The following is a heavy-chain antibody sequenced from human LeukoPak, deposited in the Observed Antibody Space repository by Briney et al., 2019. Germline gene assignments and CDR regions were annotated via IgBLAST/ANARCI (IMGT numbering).Heavy chain of an antibody. Sequence: PGGSLRLSCAASGFTFSIYSMNWVRQAPGKGLEWVSYVSSSGNTIYYADSVKGRFTISRDNAKNSLYLQMNSLRAEDTAVYYCARGYSSGFDYWGQGTLVTVSS. D-gene: IGHD3-10*01. CDR2: VSSSGNTI. V-gene: IGHV3-48*04. CDR1: GFTFSIYS. J-gene: IGHJ4*02. CDR3: ARGYSSGFDY.